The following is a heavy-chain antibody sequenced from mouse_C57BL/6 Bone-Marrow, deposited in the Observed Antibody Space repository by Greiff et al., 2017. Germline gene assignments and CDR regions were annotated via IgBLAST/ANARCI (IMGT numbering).Heavy chain of an antibody. D-gene: IGHD1-2*01. Sequence: EVKLLQSGAGLVKPGGSLKLSCAASGFTFSSYAMSWVRQTPEKRLEWVATISSGGSYTYYPDRVKGRFTISRDNAKNTLYLQLSSLRSEDTAMYYCARATAAPYWYFDVWGAGTTVTVSS. J-gene: IGHJ1*01. V-gene: IGHV5-9-3*01. CDR3: ARATAAPYWYFDV. CDR1: GFTFSSYA. CDR2: ISSGGSYT.